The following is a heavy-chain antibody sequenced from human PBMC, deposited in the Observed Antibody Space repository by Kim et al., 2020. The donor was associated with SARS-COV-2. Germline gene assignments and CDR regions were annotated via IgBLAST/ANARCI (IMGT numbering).Heavy chain of an antibody. Sequence: RTNYNPSLSRRVTMSRDASKRQFSLRLSSVTAADTAIYYCARRSGSGFDYWGQGILVTVSS. CDR2: RT. V-gene: IGHV4-4*07. D-gene: IGHD3-10*01. CDR3: ARRSGSGFDY. J-gene: IGHJ4*02.